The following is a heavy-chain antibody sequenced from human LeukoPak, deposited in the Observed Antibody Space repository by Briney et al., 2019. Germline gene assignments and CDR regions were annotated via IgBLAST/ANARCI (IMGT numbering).Heavy chain of an antibody. D-gene: IGHD2-15*01. CDR3: ARGRVVPVY. CDR1: GFTSTSYW. J-gene: IGHJ4*02. Sequence: GGSLRLSCAASGFTSTSYWMSWVRQAPGKGLEWVANINEDGTEKNYMDSVKGRFNISRENAKNSMYLQMNSLRAEDTAVYYCARGRVVPVYWGQGTLVTVSS. CDR2: INEDGTEK. V-gene: IGHV3-7*02.